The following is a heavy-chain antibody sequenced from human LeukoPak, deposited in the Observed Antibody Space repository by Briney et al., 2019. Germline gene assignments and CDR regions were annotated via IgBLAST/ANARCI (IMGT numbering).Heavy chain of an antibody. CDR1: GGFIITTNW. Sequence: PSETLSLTCAVSGGFIITTNWWSWVRQPPGKGLEWIGEVHLNGATHYNPSLGSRVSMSIDKSKNHMSLKLTSVTAADTAIYYCTRESGAFSPFGFWGQGTLVTVSS. V-gene: IGHV4-4*02. CDR3: TRESGAFSPFGF. CDR2: VHLNGAT. J-gene: IGHJ4*02. D-gene: IGHD1-26*01.